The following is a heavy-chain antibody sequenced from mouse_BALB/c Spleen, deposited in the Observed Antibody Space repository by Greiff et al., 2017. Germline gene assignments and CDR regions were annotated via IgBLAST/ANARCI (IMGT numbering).Heavy chain of an antibody. Sequence: VMLVESGPGLVAPSQSLSITCTVSGFSLTSYGVHWVRQPPGKGLEWLGVIWAGGSTNYNSALMSRLSISKDNSKSQVFLKMNSLQTDDTAMYYCARDYYDYGDAMDYWGQGTSVTVSS. J-gene: IGHJ4*01. CDR3: ARDYYDYGDAMDY. CDR2: IWAGGST. V-gene: IGHV2-9*02. D-gene: IGHD2-4*01. CDR1: GFSLTSYG.